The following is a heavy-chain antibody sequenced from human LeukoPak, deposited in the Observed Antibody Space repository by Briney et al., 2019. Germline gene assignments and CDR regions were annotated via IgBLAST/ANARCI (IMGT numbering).Heavy chain of an antibody. CDR3: ARRALEASWYFDL. Sequence: GESLKISCKGSGYSFTNYWIGWVRQMPGKGLEWMGIIYPGDSDTRYSPSFQGQATISADKSISTAYLQWSSLKASDSAIYYCARRALEASWYFDLWGRGTLVTVSS. D-gene: IGHD3-3*01. V-gene: IGHV5-51*01. J-gene: IGHJ2*01. CDR2: IYPGDSDT. CDR1: GYSFTNYW.